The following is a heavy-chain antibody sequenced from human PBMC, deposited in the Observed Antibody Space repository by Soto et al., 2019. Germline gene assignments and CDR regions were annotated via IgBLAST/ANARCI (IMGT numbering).Heavy chain of an antibody. CDR1: GFTFSSYW. V-gene: IGHV3-74*01. CDR3: ARERASLPNTHYYYMDV. D-gene: IGHD3-10*01. J-gene: IGHJ6*03. Sequence: GGSLRLSCAASGFTFSSYWMHWVRQAPGKGLVWVSRINSDGSSTSYADSVKGRFTISRDNAKNTLYLQMNSLRAEDTAVYYCARERASLPNTHYYYMDVWGKGTTVTVSS. CDR2: INSDGSST.